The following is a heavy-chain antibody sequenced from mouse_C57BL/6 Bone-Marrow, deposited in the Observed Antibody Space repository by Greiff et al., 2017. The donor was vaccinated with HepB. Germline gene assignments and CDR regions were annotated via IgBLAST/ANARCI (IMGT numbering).Heavy chain of an antibody. J-gene: IGHJ2*01. CDR1: GYTFTDYN. V-gene: IGHV1-22*01. Sequence: EVKLMESGPELVKPGASVKMSCKASGYTFTDYNMHWVKQSHGKSLEWIGYINPNNGGTSYNQKFKGKATLTVNKSSSTAYMELRSLTSEDSAVYYCASEMPHFDYWGQGTTLTVSS. CDR2: INPNNGGT. D-gene: IGHD6-1*01. CDR3: ASEMPHFDY.